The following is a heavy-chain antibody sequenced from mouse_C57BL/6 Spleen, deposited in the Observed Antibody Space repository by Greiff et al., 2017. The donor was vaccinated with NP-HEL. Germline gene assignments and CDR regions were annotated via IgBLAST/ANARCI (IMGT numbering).Heavy chain of an antibody. CDR2: IDPNSGGT. V-gene: IGHV1-72*01. CDR1: GYTFTSYW. CDR3: VITTVVATDYAMDY. J-gene: IGHJ4*01. Sequence: QVQLQQPGAELVKPGASVKLSCKASGYTFTSYWMHWVKQRPGRGLEWIGRIDPNSGGTKYNEKFKSKATLTVDKPSSTAYMQLSSLTSEDSAVYYCVITTVVATDYAMDYWGQGTSVTVSS. D-gene: IGHD1-1*01.